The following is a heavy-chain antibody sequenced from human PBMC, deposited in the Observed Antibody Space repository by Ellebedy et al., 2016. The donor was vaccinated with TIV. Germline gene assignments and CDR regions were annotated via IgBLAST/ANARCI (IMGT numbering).Heavy chain of an antibody. J-gene: IGHJ4*02. D-gene: IGHD6-19*01. CDR1: GFTFSSYD. V-gene: IGHV3-13*04. CDR2: IGTAGDT. Sequence: GESLKISXAASGFTFSSYDMHWVRQATGKGLEWVSAIGTAGDTYYPGSVKGRFTISRENAKNSLYLQMNSLRAGDTAVYYCARGYSSGWYDYWGQGTLVTVSS. CDR3: ARGYSSGWYDY.